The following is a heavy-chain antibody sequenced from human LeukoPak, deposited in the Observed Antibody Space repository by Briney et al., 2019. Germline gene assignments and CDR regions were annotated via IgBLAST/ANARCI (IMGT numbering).Heavy chain of an antibody. Sequence: GGSLRLSCAASGFTFSSYAMHWGRQAPGKGLGWVAVISYDGSNKYYADSVKGRFTISRDNSKNTLYLQMNSLRAEDTAVYYCAMGLGALDYWGQGTLVTVSS. V-gene: IGHV3-30*01. CDR2: ISYDGSNK. CDR1: GFTFSSYA. D-gene: IGHD1-26*01. CDR3: AMGLGALDY. J-gene: IGHJ4*02.